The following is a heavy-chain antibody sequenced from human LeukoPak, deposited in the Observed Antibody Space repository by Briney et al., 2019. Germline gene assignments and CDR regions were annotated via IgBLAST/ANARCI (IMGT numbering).Heavy chain of an antibody. CDR3: ARPALPD. CDR1: GFTFSSYG. J-gene: IGHJ4*02. CDR2: IWYDGSNK. Sequence: GRSLRLCCAASGFTFSSYGMHWVRQAPGKGLEWVAVIWYDGSNKYYADSVKGRFTISRDNSKNTLYLQMNSLRAEDTAVYYCARPALPDWGQGTLVTVSS. V-gene: IGHV3-33*01.